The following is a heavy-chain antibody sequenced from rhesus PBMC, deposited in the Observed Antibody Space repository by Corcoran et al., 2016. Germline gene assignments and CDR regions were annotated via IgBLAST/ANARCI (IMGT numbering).Heavy chain of an antibody. CDR3: AKTSGNWNFDC. Sequence: EVQLVQSGAAVKRPGESLKISCKTSGYRFTNYLIPLSPQMPGKGLAGRGAIDPIDSDTSYSPSCQGQGTTSADKSISTAYLQWTSLKASDSATYYCAKTSGNWNFDCWGQGVLVTVSS. CDR2: IDPIDSDT. D-gene: IGHD6-25*01. V-gene: IGHV5-2*01. CDR1: GYRFTNYL. J-gene: IGHJ4*01.